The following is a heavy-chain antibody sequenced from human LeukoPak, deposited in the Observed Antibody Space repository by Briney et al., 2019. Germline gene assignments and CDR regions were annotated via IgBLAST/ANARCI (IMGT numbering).Heavy chain of an antibody. D-gene: IGHD3-3*01. CDR3: ASSRDSGVVIMPSNFDY. V-gene: IGHV3-23*01. CDR2: ISGSGGST. Sequence: GGSLKLSCAASGFTFSSYAMSWVRQAPGKGLEWVSAISGSGGSTYYADSVKGRFTISRDNSKNTLYLQMNSLRAEDTAVYYCASSRDSGVVIMPSNFDYWGQGTLVTVSS. CDR1: GFTFSSYA. J-gene: IGHJ4*02.